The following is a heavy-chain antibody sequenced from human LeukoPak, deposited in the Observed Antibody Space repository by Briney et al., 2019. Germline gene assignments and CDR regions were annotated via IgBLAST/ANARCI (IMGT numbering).Heavy chain of an antibody. CDR2: IYYSGST. V-gene: IGHV4-31*03. CDR1: GGSISSGGYY. D-gene: IGHD1-26*01. CDR3: ASSGLSGVVDY. J-gene: IGHJ4*02. Sequence: IPSQTLSLTCTVSGGSISSGGYYWSWIRQHPGKGLEWIGYIYYSGSTYYNPSLKSRVTISVDTSKNQFSLKLSSVTAADTAVYYCASSGLSGVVDYWGQGTLVTVSS.